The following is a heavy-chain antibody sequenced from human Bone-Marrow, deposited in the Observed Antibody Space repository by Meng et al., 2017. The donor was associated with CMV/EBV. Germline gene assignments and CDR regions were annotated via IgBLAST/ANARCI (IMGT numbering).Heavy chain of an antibody. Sequence: ASVKVSCKASGYTFTSYGISWVRQAPGQGLEWMGWMNPNSGNTGYAQKFQGRVTITRNTSISTAYMELSSLRSEDTAVYYCARSRGRYGRYGSGSMRLAQYYYGMDVWGQGTTVTVSS. CDR2: MNPNSGNT. J-gene: IGHJ6*02. CDR3: ARSRGRYGRYGSGSMRLAQYYYGMDV. V-gene: IGHV1-8*03. CDR1: GYTFTSYG. D-gene: IGHD3-10*01.